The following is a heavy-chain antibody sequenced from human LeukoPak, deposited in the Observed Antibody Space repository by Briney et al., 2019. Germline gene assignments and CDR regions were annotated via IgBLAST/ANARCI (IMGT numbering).Heavy chain of an antibody. CDR2: IKQDGSKK. Sequence: GVSLRLSCAASGFTFSSYCMSWVRQAPGKGLEWVANIKQDGSKKYYVDSVKGRFTISRDNAKNSLYLQMNSLRDEDTAVYYCARDLPNIVVVPAATDDAFDIWGQGTMVTVSS. CDR3: ARDLPNIVVVPAATDDAFDI. D-gene: IGHD2-2*01. V-gene: IGHV3-7*01. CDR1: GFTFSSYC. J-gene: IGHJ3*02.